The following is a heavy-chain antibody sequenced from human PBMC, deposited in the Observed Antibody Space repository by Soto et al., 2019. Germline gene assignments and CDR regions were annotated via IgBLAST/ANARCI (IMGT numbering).Heavy chain of an antibody. Sequence: GGSLRLSCAAAGITFDDYAMHWVRQAPGKGLEWVSLISWDGGSTYYADSVKGRFTISRDNSKNSLYLQMNSLRAEDTALYYCAKDSLPMWDQLGANRYFDYWGQGTLVTVSS. V-gene: IGHV3-43D*04. CDR3: AKDSLPMWDQLGANRYFDY. J-gene: IGHJ4*02. CDR2: ISWDGGST. D-gene: IGHD1-26*01. CDR1: GITFDDYA.